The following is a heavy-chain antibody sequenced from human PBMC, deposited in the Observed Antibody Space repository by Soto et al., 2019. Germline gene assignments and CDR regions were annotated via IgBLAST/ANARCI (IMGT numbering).Heavy chain of an antibody. CDR2: ISYDGSNK. CDR3: AKARKYQEELFVY. V-gene: IGHV3-30*18. J-gene: IGHJ4*02. D-gene: IGHD1-1*01. CDR1: GFTFSSYG. Sequence: QVQLVESGGGVVQPGRSLRLSCAASGFTFSSYGMHWVRQAPGKGLEWVSVISYDGSNKYYADSVRGRLTISRNNPKNTLSLQMNSMRGEDTLVYSCAKARKYQEELFVYWGQGTPGTVSS.